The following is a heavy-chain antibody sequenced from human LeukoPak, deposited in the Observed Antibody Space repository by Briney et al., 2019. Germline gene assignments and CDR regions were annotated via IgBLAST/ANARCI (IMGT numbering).Heavy chain of an antibody. CDR1: GFGFSNFW. CDR2: IKEDGSLK. V-gene: IGHV3-7*01. J-gene: IGHJ6*03. D-gene: IGHD6-19*01. CDR3: ARAPGIAVAGTSRVARYHMDV. Sequence: GGSLRLSCAASGFGFSNFWMSWVRQAPGKGPEWVANIKEDGSLKNYVDSVEGRFTVSRDNYKNTLYLQVNSLRAEDTAVYYCARAPGIAVAGTSRVARYHMDVWGKGTTVTVSS.